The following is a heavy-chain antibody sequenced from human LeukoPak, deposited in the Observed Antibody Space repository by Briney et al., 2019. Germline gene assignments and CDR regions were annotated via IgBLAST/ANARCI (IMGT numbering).Heavy chain of an antibody. J-gene: IGHJ6*03. CDR2: IRSKANSYAT. CDR3: TRHVSADYGDYVGYYYYYMDV. CDR1: GFTFSGSA. D-gene: IGHD4-17*01. V-gene: IGHV3-73*01. Sequence: GGSLRLSCAASGFTFSGSAMHWVRQASGKGLEWVGRIRSKANSYATAYAASVKGRFTISRDDSKNTAYLQMNSLKTEDTAVYYRTRHVSADYGDYVGYYYYYMDVWGKGTTVTVSS.